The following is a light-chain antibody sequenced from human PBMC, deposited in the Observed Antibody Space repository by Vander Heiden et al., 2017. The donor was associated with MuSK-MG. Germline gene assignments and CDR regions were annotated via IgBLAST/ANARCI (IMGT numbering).Light chain of an antibody. CDR3: QQYGRAPLT. CDR2: GAS. CDR1: QSVNSNC. V-gene: IGKV3-20*01. J-gene: IGKJ4*01. Sequence: EPVLTQSPGILSLSPGERVTLSCRASQSVNSNCLAWFQQKPGQAPKLLIYGASSRATGIPDRFSGSGSGADFTLTISRREPEDFAVYYCQQYGRAPLTFGGGTKVEIK.